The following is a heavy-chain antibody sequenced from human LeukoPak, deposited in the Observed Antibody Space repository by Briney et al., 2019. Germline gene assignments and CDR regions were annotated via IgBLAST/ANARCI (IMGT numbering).Heavy chain of an antibody. CDR2: INPNSGGT. CDR3: ARAAAKNYFDY. V-gene: IGHV1-2*02. J-gene: IGHJ4*02. Sequence: GASVKVSCKASGYTFTGYYMHWVRQAPGQGLELMGWINPNSGGTNYAQKFQGRVTMTRDTSISTAYMELSRLRSDNTAVYYCARAAAKNYFDYWGQGTLVTVSS. CDR1: GYTFTGYY. D-gene: IGHD2-2*01.